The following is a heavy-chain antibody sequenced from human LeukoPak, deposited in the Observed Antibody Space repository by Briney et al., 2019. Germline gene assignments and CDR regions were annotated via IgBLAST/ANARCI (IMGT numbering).Heavy chain of an antibody. CDR3: AKVADYGDYAPLGH. CDR2: ITTTSDYI. CDR1: GFSFSSYS. V-gene: IGHV3-21*01. D-gene: IGHD4-17*01. J-gene: IGHJ4*01. Sequence: WGALRLSCAASGFSFSSYSMTWVRQAPGKGLEWVSFITTTSDYIYYSDSVKGRFTISRDNAKNSLYLQMNSLRAEDTAVYYCAKVADYGDYAPLGHWGQGTLVTVSS.